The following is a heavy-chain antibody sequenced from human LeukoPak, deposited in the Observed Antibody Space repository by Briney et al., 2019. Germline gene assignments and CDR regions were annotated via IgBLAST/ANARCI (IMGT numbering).Heavy chain of an antibody. D-gene: IGHD6-6*01. CDR3: AKDPSSSGFRTGFPDAFDI. V-gene: IGHV3-74*01. Sequence: PGGSLRLSCAASGFTFSSYWMHWIRQAPGKGLVWVSRINSDGSSTSYADSVKGRFTISRDNAKNTLYLQMNSLRAEDTAVYYCAKDPSSSGFRTGFPDAFDIWGQGTMATVSS. CDR2: INSDGSST. CDR1: GFTFSSYW. J-gene: IGHJ3*02.